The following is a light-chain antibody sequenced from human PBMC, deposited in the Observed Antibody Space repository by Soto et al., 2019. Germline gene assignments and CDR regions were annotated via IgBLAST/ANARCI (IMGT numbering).Light chain of an antibody. CDR3: AAWDDSLSVLYV. Sequence: QSVLTQPPSASGTPGQRVTISCSGSSSNIGSNYVYWYQQLPGTAPKLLIYRNNQRPSGVHDRFSGSKSGTSASLAISGLRSEDEADYYCAAWDDSLSVLYVFGTGTKLTVL. CDR1: SSNIGSNY. J-gene: IGLJ1*01. CDR2: RNN. V-gene: IGLV1-47*01.